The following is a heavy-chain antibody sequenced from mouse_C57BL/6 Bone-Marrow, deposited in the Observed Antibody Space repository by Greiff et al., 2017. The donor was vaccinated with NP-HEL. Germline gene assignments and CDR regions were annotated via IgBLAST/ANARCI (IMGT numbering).Heavy chain of an antibody. J-gene: IGHJ4*01. CDR1: GFTFSSYA. CDR2: ISSGGDYI. CDR3: TRQLRLYYAMDY. V-gene: IGHV5-9-1*02. D-gene: IGHD3-2*02. Sequence: VHLVESGEGLVKPGGSLKLSCAASGFTFSSYAMSWVRQTPEKRLEWVAYISSGGDYIYYADTVKGRFTISRDNARNTLYLQMSSLKSEDTAMYYCTRQLRLYYAMDYWGQGTSVTVSS.